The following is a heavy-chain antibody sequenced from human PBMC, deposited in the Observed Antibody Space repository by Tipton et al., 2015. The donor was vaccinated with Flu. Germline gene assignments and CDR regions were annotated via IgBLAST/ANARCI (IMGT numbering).Heavy chain of an antibody. CDR1: GGSISSGGYY. CDR2: IYYSGST. D-gene: IGHD3-10*01. Sequence: TLSLTCTVSGGSISSGGYYWIWIRPHPGQGQEWIGYIYYSGSTYYNPSLKSRVTISVDTTKNQFSLKLSSVTAADTAVYYCARVRVTMVRGVDYWGQGTLVTVSS. V-gene: IGHV4-31*03. CDR3: ARVRVTMVRGVDY. J-gene: IGHJ4*02.